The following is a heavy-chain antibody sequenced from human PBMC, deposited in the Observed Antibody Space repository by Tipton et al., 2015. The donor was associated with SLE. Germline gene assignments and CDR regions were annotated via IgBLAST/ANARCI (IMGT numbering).Heavy chain of an antibody. J-gene: IGHJ4*02. CDR3: AKAPDY. V-gene: IGHV4-31*03. CDR2: IHYSGST. Sequence: TLSLTCTVSGGSISSGVYYWSWIRQRQGKGLGWFGYIHYSGSTYYNPSLKSRVTISVDPPKRQFSLNLSSVTAADTAIYYCAKAPDYWGQGTLVTVSS. CDR1: GGSISSGVYY.